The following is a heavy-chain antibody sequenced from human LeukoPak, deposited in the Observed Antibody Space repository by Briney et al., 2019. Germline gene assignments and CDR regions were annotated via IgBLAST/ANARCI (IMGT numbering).Heavy chain of an antibody. J-gene: IGHJ4*02. V-gene: IGHV3-20*04. CDR1: GFSFDDYG. D-gene: IGHD6-13*01. CDR2: INWNGDTT. Sequence: PGGSLRVSCAASGFSFDDYGMSWVRQAPGKGLEWVSGINWNGDTTAYADSVKGRFTISRDNAKNSLYLQLNSLRAEDTAWYYCARGARGTNSWYFRYWGQGTLVTVSS. CDR3: ARGARGTNSWYFRY.